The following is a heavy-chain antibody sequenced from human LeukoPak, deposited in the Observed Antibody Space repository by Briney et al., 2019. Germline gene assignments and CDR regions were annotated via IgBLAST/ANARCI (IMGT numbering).Heavy chain of an antibody. CDR3: AKGAMHYYDSSGYNYFDY. V-gene: IGHV3-74*01. D-gene: IGHD3-22*01. CDR1: GFAFNTYW. Sequence: GGSLRLSCAASGFAFNTYWMHWVRQAPGKGLVWVSRISSDGSNSNYADSVKGRFTISRDNSKNTLYLQMNSLRAEDTAVYYCAKGAMHYYDSSGYNYFDYWGQGTLVTVSS. J-gene: IGHJ4*02. CDR2: ISSDGSNS.